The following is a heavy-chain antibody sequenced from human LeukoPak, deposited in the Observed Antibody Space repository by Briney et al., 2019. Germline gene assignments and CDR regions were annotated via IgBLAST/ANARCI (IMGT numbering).Heavy chain of an antibody. CDR2: IFYTRNT. V-gene: IGHV4-39*07. CDR1: GGSFYTSDYY. CDR3: ASVFDS. J-gene: IGHJ4*02. Sequence: SETLSLTCTVSGGSFYTSDYYWGWVRQPPEKGPEWIADIFYTRNTNYNPSLTSPVSISITTSKNHFSLKLTSVTDADTAVSYCASVFDSWGQGTLVTVSS.